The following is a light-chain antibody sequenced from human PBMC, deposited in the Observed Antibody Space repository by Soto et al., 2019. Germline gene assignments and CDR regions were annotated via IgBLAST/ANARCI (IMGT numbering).Light chain of an antibody. CDR1: SSDIGAYNF. Sequence: QSVLTQPASVSGSPGQSITISCTGTSSDIGAYNFVSWYQQHPGKAPKLMLDDVNIRPSGVSNRFSGSKSGNTASLTISGLQAEDEADYYCTSWTTSTTMIFGGGTKVTVL. CDR2: DVN. CDR3: TSWTTSTTMI. V-gene: IGLV2-14*03. J-gene: IGLJ2*01.